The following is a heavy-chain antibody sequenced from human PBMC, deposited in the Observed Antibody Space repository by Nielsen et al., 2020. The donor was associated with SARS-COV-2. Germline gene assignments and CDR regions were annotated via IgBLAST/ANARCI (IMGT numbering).Heavy chain of an antibody. CDR2: IYSGGST. J-gene: IGHJ6*02. CDR1: GFTVSSNY. Sequence: GESLKISCAASGFTVSSNYMSWVRQAPGKGLEWVSVIYSGGSTYYADSVKGRFTISRDNSKNTLYLQMNSLRAEDTAVYYCARTARGRYCSSTSCSAPTAGGMDIWGQGTTVTVSS. D-gene: IGHD2-2*01. CDR3: ARTARGRYCSSTSCSAPTAGGMDI. V-gene: IGHV3-53*01.